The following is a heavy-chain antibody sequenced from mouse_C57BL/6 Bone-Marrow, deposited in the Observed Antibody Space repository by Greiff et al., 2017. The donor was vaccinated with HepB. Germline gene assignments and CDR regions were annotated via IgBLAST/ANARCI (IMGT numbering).Heavy chain of an antibody. D-gene: IGHD2-12*01. CDR3: ARPTTYYYAMDY. CDR2: IYPGDGDT. V-gene: IGHV1-80*01. Sequence: QVQLQQSGAELVKPGASVKIPCKASGYAFSSYWMNWVKQRPGKGLEWIGQIYPGDGDTNYNGKFKGKATLTADKSSSTAYMQLSSLTSEDSAVYFCARPTTYYYAMDYWGQGTSVTVSS. CDR1: GYAFSSYW. J-gene: IGHJ4*01.